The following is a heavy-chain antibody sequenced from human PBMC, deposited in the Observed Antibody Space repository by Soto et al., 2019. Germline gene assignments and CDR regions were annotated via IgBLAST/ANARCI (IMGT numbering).Heavy chain of an antibody. CDR1: GFTFSSYA. Sequence: QVQLVESGGGVVQPGRSLRLSCAASGFTFSSYAMHWVRQAPGKGLEWVALISYDGNNKYYTDSVKGRFTISRDNSKNTLYLQMNSLRTEDTAVYYCARTTYGSGSYDHMGYWGQGTLVTVSS. CDR3: ARTTYGSGSYDHMGY. J-gene: IGHJ4*02. V-gene: IGHV3-30-3*01. CDR2: ISYDGNNK. D-gene: IGHD3-10*01.